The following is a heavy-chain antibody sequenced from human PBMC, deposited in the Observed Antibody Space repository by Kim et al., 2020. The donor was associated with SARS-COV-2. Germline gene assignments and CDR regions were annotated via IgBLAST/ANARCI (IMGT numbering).Heavy chain of an antibody. J-gene: IGHJ3*02. CDR2: IYYSGST. Sequence: SETLSLTCTASGGSISSYYWSWIRQPPGKGLEWIGYIYYSGSTNYNPPLKSRVTMSVDTSKNQFSLKLSSVTTADTAVYFCAGPLRGWGVDAFDIWGQGTMVTFSS. CDR3: AGPLRGWGVDAFDI. CDR1: GGSISSYY. V-gene: IGHV4-59*08. D-gene: IGHD6-19*01.